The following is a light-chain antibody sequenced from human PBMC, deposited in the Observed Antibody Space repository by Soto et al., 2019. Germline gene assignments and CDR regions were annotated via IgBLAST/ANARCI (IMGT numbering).Light chain of an antibody. J-gene: IGKJ4*01. V-gene: IGKV3-15*01. CDR3: QQYDNWPVT. CDR1: QSVSSN. Sequence: VMTHSPATLPVSPGEKAPLPCTPTQSVSSNLAWYHQQPGQAPRFLIYGAATRATGVPVGFSGSGSGSEFTLTISSLQSEEFAVYNCQQYDNWPVTFGGGTKVDI. CDR2: GAA.